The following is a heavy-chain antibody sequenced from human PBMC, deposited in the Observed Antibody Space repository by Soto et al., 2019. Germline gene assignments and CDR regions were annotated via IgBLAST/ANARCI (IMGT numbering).Heavy chain of an antibody. J-gene: IGHJ3*02. CDR1: GGTFSSYT. V-gene: IGHV1-69*08. Sequence: QVQLVQSGAEVKKPGSSVKVSCKASGGTFSSYTISWVRQASGQGLEWMGRTIPILGIANYAQKFTGRVTITADKSRKTAYMELSSRGSKDTAVYYCAREPDYDYIWGSYSSNNAAFDNWGQGTMVTVSS. CDR3: AREPDYDYIWGSYSSNNAAFDN. CDR2: TIPILGIA. D-gene: IGHD3-16*01.